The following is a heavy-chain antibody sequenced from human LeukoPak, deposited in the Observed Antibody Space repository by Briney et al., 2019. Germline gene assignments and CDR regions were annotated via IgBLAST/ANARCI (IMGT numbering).Heavy chain of an antibody. Sequence: SETLSLTCTVSGGSISSYYWSWIRQPAGKGLEWIGRIYTSGSTNYNPSLKSRVTISVDTSKNQFSLKLSSVTAADTAAYYCARGDTALYYFDYWGQGTLVTVSS. CDR1: GGSISSYY. J-gene: IGHJ4*02. D-gene: IGHD5-18*01. CDR3: ARGDTALYYFDY. V-gene: IGHV4-4*07. CDR2: IYTSGST.